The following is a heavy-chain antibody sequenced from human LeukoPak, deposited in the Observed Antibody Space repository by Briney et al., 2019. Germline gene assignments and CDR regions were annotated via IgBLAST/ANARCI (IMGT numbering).Heavy chain of an antibody. CDR3: ARVVYSGSWGYFDY. V-gene: IGHV4-59*01. J-gene: IGHJ4*02. CDR2: IYYSGST. D-gene: IGHD3-10*01. Sequence: SETLSLTCTVSGGSISTYYWSWIRQSPGKGLEWIGYIYYSGSTSYNPSLKSRVTISIGTSKTQFSLKLSSVTAADTAVYYCARVVYSGSWGYFDYWGQGALVTVSS. CDR1: GGSISTYY.